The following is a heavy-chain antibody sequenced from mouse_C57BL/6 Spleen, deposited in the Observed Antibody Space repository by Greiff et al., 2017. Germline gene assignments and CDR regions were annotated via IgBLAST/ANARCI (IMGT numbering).Heavy chain of an antibody. CDR2: IYPGSGNT. CDR1: GYTFTDYY. D-gene: IGHD1-1*01. V-gene: IGHV1-76*01. Sequence: QVQLKESGAELVRPGASVKLSCKASGYTFTDYYINWVKQRPGQGLEWIARIYPGSGNTYYNEKFKGKATLTAEKSSSTAYMQLSSLTSEDSAVYFCARGAFTTVVAVDYWGQGTTLTVSS. CDR3: ARGAFTTVVAVDY. J-gene: IGHJ2*01.